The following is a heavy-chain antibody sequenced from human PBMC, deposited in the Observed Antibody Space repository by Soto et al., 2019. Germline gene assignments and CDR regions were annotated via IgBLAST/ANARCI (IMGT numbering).Heavy chain of an antibody. J-gene: IGHJ6*02. V-gene: IGHV3-30-3*01. CDR3: ARVKTDYSNPRGPFFFYGMDV. Sequence: GGSLRLSCSASEFTFSSYAMHWVRQAPGKGLEWVAGISYDGGHKFYGDSVRGRFTISRDSSETTVFLQMNSLRPEDTAAYYCARVKTDYSNPRGPFFFYGMDVWGQGTTVTVSS. CDR1: EFTFSSYA. D-gene: IGHD4-4*01. CDR2: ISYDGGHK.